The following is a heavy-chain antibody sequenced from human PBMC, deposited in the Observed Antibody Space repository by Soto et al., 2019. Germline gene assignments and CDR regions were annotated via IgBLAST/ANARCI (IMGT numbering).Heavy chain of an antibody. CDR1: GYTFTGYY. J-gene: IGHJ4*02. D-gene: IGHD2-8*01. V-gene: IGHV1-2*04. CDR3: ARVASPDRIYCTNGVCYSGLELFDY. CDR2: INPNSGGT. Sequence: GASVKVSCKASGYTFTGYYMHWVRQAPGQGLEWMGWINPNSGGTNYAQKFQGWVTMTRDTSISTAYMELSRLRSDDTAVYYCARVASPDRIYCTNGVCYSGLELFDYWGQGTLGTVSS.